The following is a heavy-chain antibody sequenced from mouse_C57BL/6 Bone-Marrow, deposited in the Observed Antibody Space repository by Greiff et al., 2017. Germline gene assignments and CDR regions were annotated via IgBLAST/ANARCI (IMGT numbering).Heavy chain of an antibody. J-gene: IGHJ3*01. CDR2: IYWDDDK. CDR3: ARRDYAWFAD. V-gene: IGHV8-12*01. Sequence: QVTLKESGPGILQSSQTLSLTCSFSGFSLSTSGMGVSWIRQPSGKGLEWLAHIYWDDDKRYNPSLKSRLTISKDTSRNQVFLKITSVDTADTATYYCARRDYAWFADWGQGPLVTVAA. CDR1: GFSLSTSGMG. D-gene: IGHD2-4*01.